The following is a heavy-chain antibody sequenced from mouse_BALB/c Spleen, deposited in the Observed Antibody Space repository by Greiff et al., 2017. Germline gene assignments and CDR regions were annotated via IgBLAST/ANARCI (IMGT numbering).Heavy chain of an antibody. CDR3: ARKGGVRQGYAMDY. Sequence: QVQLQQSGPGLVAPSQSLSITCTVSGFSLTSYGVHWVRQSPGKGLEWLGVIWSGGSTDYNAAFISRLSISKDNSKSQVFFKMNSLQANDTAIYYCARKGGVRQGYAMDYWGQGTSVTVSS. D-gene: IGHD2-14*01. V-gene: IGHV2-2*02. CDR1: GFSLTSYG. CDR2: IWSGGST. J-gene: IGHJ4*01.